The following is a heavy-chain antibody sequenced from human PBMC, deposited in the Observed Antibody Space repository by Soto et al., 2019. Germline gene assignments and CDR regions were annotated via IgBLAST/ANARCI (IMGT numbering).Heavy chain of an antibody. CDR1: GGTFNSHT. CDR2: IIPVSGTS. CDR3: ARDLSAAVYYALDV. D-gene: IGHD2-2*01. Sequence: VQLVQSGAEVKKPGSSVKVSCKASGGTFNSHTISWVRQAPGQGLEWMGGIIPVSGTSNYAQKFQGRVTMTADEPTTTAYMELSSLRSEDTAVYYCARDLSAAVYYALDVWGQGTTVIVSS. J-gene: IGHJ6*02. V-gene: IGHV1-69*01.